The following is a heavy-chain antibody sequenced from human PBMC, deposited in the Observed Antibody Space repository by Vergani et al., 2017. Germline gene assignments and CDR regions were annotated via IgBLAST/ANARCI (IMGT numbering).Heavy chain of an antibody. D-gene: IGHD2-2*02. J-gene: IGHJ4*02. V-gene: IGHV4-4*03. Sequence: QVQLQESGPGLVKPPGTLSLTCAVSGDSISSNNCWTWVRQPPGKGLEWIGEICHTEDTKYSPSLKSRVTVSVDESGNLFSLRLNSVTAADTAVYYCATIGYRRWGYYFDYWGQGTLVTVSS. CDR3: ATIGYRRWGYYFDY. CDR1: GDSISSNNC. CDR2: ICHTEDT.